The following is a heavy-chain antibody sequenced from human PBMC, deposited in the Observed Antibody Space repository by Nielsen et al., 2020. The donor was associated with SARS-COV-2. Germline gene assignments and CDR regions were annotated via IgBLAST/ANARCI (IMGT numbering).Heavy chain of an antibody. CDR2: IYYSGST. CDR3: ARHEGRWLPLGLFDY. V-gene: IGHV4-39*01. Sequence: SETLSLTCTVSGGSISSSSYYWGWIRQPPGKGLEWIGSIYYSGSTYYNPSLKSRVTISVDTSKNQFSLKLSSVTAADTAVYYCARHEGRWLPLGLFDYWGQGTLVTVSS. CDR1: GGSISSSSYY. D-gene: IGHD5-24*01. J-gene: IGHJ4*02.